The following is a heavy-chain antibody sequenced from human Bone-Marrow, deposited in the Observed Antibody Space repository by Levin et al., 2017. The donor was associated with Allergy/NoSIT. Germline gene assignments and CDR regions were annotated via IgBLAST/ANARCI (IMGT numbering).Heavy chain of an antibody. CDR2: ISYDGSNK. V-gene: IGHV3-30*18. D-gene: IGHD2-2*01. CDR3: AKTGFKRIVLVPAARSGMDV. J-gene: IGHJ6*02. CDR1: GFTFSSYG. Sequence: GGSLRLSCAASGFTFSSYGMHWVRQAPGKGLEWVAVISYDGSNKYYADSVKGRFTISRDNSKNTLYLQMNSLRAEDTAVYYCAKTGFKRIVLVPAARSGMDVWGQGTTVTVSS.